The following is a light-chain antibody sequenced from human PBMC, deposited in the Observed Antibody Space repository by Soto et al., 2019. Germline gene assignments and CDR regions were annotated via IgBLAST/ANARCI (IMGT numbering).Light chain of an antibody. CDR1: SGHSNYA. CDR2: LNSDGSH. Sequence: QPVLTQSPSASAPLGASVKLTCTLSSGHSNYAIAWHQQQSEKGPRYLMKLNSDGSHSKGDGIPDRFSGSSSGAERYLTISSLQSEDEADYYCQTWGSGIVVFGGGTKVTVL. J-gene: IGLJ2*01. V-gene: IGLV4-69*01. CDR3: QTWGSGIVV.